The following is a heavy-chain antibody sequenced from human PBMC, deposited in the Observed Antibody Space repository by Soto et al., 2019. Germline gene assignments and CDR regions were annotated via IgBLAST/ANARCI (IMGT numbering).Heavy chain of an antibody. CDR2: INHSGST. CDR1: GGSFSGYY. Sequence: PSETLSLTCAVYGGSFSGYYWSWIRQPPGKGLEWVGEINHSGSTNYNPSLKSRVTISVDTSKNQFSLKLSSVTAADTAVYYCAREQLWLPADYWGQGTLVTVSS. D-gene: IGHD5-18*01. V-gene: IGHV4-34*01. CDR3: AREQLWLPADY. J-gene: IGHJ4*02.